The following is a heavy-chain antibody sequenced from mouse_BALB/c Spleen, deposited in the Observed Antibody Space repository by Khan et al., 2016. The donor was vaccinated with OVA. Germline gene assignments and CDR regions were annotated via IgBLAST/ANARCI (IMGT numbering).Heavy chain of an antibody. CDR1: GYTFTSYK. D-gene: IGHD2-14*01. Sequence: VQLVESGLDLARPGPSLNMSCTVSGYTFTSYKIHWINLGLGQVLEWIGYIIPSNGYTNYNQKFKDKATLTADKSSTTAYMQLRRLTSDDTAVYSGVRDGAYHRNGGGFDYWGQGTLVTVSA. CDR2: IIPSNGYT. CDR3: VRDGAYHRNGGGFDY. V-gene: IGHV1-4*01. J-gene: IGHJ3*01.